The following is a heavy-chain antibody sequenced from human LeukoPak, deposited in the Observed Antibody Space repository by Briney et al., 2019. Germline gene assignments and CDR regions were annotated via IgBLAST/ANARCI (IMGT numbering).Heavy chain of an antibody. J-gene: IGHJ4*02. CDR2: ISWNSGSI. D-gene: IGHD5-18*01. CDR1: GFTFKKYW. Sequence: PGESLRLSCAASGFTFKKYWMNWVRQVPGKGLEWVSGISWNSGSIGYADSVKGRFTISRDNAKNSLYLQMNSLRAEDTALYYCAKGDTAMGETAFFDYWGQGTLVTVSS. V-gene: IGHV3-9*01. CDR3: AKGDTAMGETAFFDY.